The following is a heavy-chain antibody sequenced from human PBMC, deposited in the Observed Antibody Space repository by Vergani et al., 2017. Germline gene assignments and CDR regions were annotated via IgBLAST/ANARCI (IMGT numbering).Heavy chain of an antibody. Sequence: EVQLVESGGGLVKPGGSLTLSCAASGFMFNNYNLNWVRQVPGKGLEWVSTISTRSSYSHYADSVRGRFTISRDDAQNSLYLQMNSRRADDAAVYYCATSGTIHIVVAASDNEAFEMWGQGTVVTV. V-gene: IGHV3-21*01. D-gene: IGHD2-15*01. CDR3: ATSGTIHIVVAASDNEAFEM. J-gene: IGHJ3*02. CDR1: GFMFNNYN. CDR2: ISTRSSYS.